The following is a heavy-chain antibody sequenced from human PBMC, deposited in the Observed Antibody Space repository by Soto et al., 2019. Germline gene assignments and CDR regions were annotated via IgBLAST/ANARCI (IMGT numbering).Heavy chain of an antibody. CDR1: GITFSSYA. J-gene: IGHJ4*02. CDR2: ISGSGAST. Sequence: GGSRRRSCAASGITFSSYAMSWVRQGPGKGLSRVSVISGSGASTYYADSVMGRFTSSRGKSKNTLYLQMNSLIAADTAVDYCAKDRGYSIDYWRQGTLVTVSS. D-gene: IGHD3-22*01. V-gene: IGHV3-23*01. CDR3: AKDRGYSIDY.